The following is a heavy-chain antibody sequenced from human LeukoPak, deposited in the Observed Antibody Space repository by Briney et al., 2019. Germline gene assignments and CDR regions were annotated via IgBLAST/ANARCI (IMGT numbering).Heavy chain of an antibody. CDR1: GGPISSYY. D-gene: IGHD6-13*01. V-gene: IGHV4-59*03. Sequence: ASGTLSLTCTVPGGPISSYYWSWIRQPPGKGLEGIGYIYNDGSTNYSPSLRSRVAISVDTTKNQVSLKLTSLTAADTAVYYCAGDRYSSIWSYYWGQGTLVTVSS. CDR2: IYNDGST. CDR3: AGDRYSSIWSYY. J-gene: IGHJ4*02.